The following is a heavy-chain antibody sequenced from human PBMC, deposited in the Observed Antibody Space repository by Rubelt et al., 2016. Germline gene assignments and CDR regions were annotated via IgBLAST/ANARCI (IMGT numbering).Heavy chain of an antibody. CDR2: IIPILGIA. CDR3: ARGRTTELHYLAIWSRFDY. J-gene: IGHJ4*02. V-gene: IGHV1-69*04. CDR1: GGTFSSYA. Sequence: QVQLVQSGAEVKKPGSSVKVSCKASGGTFSSYAISWVRQAPGQGLEWMGRIIPILGIANYAQKFQGRVTITADKSTSTAYMELSSLRSEDTVVYYCARGRTTELHYLAIWSRFDYWGQGTLVTVSS. D-gene: IGHD5-24*01.